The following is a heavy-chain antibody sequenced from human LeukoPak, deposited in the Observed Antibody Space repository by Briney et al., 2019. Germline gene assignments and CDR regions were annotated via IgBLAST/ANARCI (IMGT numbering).Heavy chain of an antibody. J-gene: IGHJ4*02. Sequence: SGTLSPTCAVSGAPISSNNWWWSWVRQPPGKGLEWIGEIYHSGSTNYNPSLKSRVTMSVDKSKNQFSLKLSSVTAADTAVYYCASAEPRGIIWYPYWGQGTLVTVSS. D-gene: IGHD6-13*01. CDR1: GAPISSNNW. V-gene: IGHV4-4*02. CDR3: ASAEPRGIIWYPY. CDR2: IYHSGST.